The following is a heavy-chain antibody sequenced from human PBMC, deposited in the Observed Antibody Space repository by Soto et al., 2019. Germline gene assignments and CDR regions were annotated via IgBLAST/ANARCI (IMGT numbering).Heavy chain of an antibody. CDR3: AGGWVGEFVYYFDC. D-gene: IGHD3-10*01. CDR2: ISVYNGNT. V-gene: IGHV1-18*01. J-gene: IGHJ4*02. Sequence: QVQLVQSGAEVKKPGASVKVSCKASGYTFTSYGISWVRQAPGQGLEWMGWISVYNGNTNYAQTLQARVTMTTNTPTSTAYLEPGSLRCDDTAVSFSAGGWVGEFVYYFDCWGQGALLAVSS. CDR1: GYTFTSYG.